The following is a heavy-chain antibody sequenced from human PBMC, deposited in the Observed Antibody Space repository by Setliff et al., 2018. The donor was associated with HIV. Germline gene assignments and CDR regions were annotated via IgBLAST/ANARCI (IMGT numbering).Heavy chain of an antibody. V-gene: IGHV3-23*01. J-gene: IGHJ1*01. D-gene: IGHD3-10*01. CDR2: ISGSGGNT. CDR1: GFPFSAYA. CDR3: AQAQTSVSGSYYQYLQH. Sequence: GSLRLSCDASGFPFSAYAMSWVRQAPGKGLAWVSTISGSGGNTYYADSVKGRFTISRDNSKNTLYLRMNSLRAEDTAAYYCAQAQTSVSGSYYQYLQHWGQGTLVTAPQ.